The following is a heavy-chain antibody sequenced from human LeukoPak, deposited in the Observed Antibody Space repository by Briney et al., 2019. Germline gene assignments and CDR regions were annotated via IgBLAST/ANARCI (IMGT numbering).Heavy chain of an antibody. Sequence: GGSLRLSCAASGFTFSSYGMHWVRQAPGKGLEWVAVISYDGSNKYYADSVKGRFTISRDNSKNTLYLQMNSLRAEDTAVYYCAKAPRVYYFDYWGQGTLVTVSS. CDR1: GFTFSSYG. V-gene: IGHV3-30*18. D-gene: IGHD2-8*01. CDR3: AKAPRVYYFDY. CDR2: ISYDGSNK. J-gene: IGHJ4*02.